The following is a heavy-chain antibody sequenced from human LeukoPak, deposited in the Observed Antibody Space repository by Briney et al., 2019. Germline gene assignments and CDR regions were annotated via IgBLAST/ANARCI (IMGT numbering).Heavy chain of an antibody. Sequence: GGSLRLSCAASGFTFSTYWMHWVRQAPGKGRVWVARINSDGSSTAYADSVKGRFTISRDNAKNTLYLQMHSLRAEDTAVYYCAREYYDFWSGYYNYYYFMDVWGKGTTATVSS. D-gene: IGHD3-3*01. CDR1: GFTFSTYW. CDR3: AREYYDFWSGYYNYYYFMDV. CDR2: INSDGSST. V-gene: IGHV3-74*01. J-gene: IGHJ6*03.